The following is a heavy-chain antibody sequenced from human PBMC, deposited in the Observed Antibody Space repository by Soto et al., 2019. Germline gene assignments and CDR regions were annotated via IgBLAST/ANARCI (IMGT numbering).Heavy chain of an antibody. D-gene: IGHD3-3*01. J-gene: IGHJ6*02. Sequence: QVQLQESGPGLVKPSETLSLTCTVSGGSISSYYWSWIRQPPGKGLEWIGYIYYSGSTNYNPSLKRRVTISVDTSKHQFSLKLSSVTAADTAVYYCARGAPLDFWSGYSMDVWGQGTTVTVSS. CDR1: GGSISSYY. CDR3: ARGAPLDFWSGYSMDV. V-gene: IGHV4-59*01. CDR2: IYYSGST.